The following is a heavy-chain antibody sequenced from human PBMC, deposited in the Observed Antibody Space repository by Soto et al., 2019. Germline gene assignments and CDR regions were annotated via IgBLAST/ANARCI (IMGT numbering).Heavy chain of an antibody. V-gene: IGHV3-53*04. CDR1: GFTVSSNY. J-gene: IGHJ4*02. CDR3: ASGGGITMVRGVSDY. D-gene: IGHD3-10*01. Sequence: GGSLRLSCAASGFTVSSNYMSWVRQAPGKGLEWVSVIYSGGSTYYADSVKGRFTISRHNSKNTLYLQMNSLRAEDTAVYYCASGGGITMVRGVSDYWGQGTLVTVSS. CDR2: IYSGGST.